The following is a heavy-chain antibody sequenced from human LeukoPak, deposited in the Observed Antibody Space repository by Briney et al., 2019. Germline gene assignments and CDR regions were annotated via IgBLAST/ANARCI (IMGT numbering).Heavy chain of an antibody. CDR3: GRYTGGGVY. CDR2: ISSDGSNT. V-gene: IGHV3-74*01. CDR1: GFTFSSGY. J-gene: IGHJ4*02. D-gene: IGHD2-2*02. Sequence: GGSLRLSCAVSGFTFSSGYMHWVRQPPGKGPVWVSRISSDGSNTIYADSVKGRFTISRDDARNTLYLQMNSLRDADTAVDYRGRYTGGGVYWGQGTLVTVSS.